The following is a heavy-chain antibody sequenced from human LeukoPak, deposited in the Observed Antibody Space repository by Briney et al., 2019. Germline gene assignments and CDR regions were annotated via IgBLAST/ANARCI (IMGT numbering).Heavy chain of an antibody. V-gene: IGHV3-30*18. CDR3: AKDPLDY. CDR1: GFTFSSYG. J-gene: IGHJ4*02. Sequence: GGSLRLPCAASGFTFSSYGMHWVRQAPGKGLEWVAVISYDGSNKYYADSVRGRFTISRDNSKNTLYLQMNSLRAEDTAVYYCAKDPLDYWGQGTLVTVSS. CDR2: ISYDGSNK.